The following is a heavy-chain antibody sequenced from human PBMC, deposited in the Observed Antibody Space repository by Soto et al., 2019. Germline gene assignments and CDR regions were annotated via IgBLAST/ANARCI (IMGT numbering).Heavy chain of an antibody. D-gene: IGHD3-3*01. CDR2: IYYSGST. CDR1: GGSISSSSYY. V-gene: IGHV4-39*01. Sequence: QLQLQESGPGLVKPSETLSLTCTVSGGSISSSSYYWGWIRQPPGKGLEWIGSIYYSGSTSYNPSLKSRVTISVDTSKNQFSLKLSSVTAADTAVYYCASPSHYDFWSGYYTAFDYWGQGTLVTVSS. J-gene: IGHJ4*02. CDR3: ASPSHYDFWSGYYTAFDY.